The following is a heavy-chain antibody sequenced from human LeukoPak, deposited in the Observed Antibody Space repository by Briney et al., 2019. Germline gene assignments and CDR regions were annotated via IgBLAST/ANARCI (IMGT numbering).Heavy chain of an antibody. CDR2: IDPSDSYT. J-gene: IGHJ6*02. V-gene: IGHV5-10-1*01. D-gene: IGHD6-19*01. CDR1: GYSFTNYW. Sequence: GESLKISCKGSGYSFTNYWITWVRHMPEKGLEWMGKIDPSDSYTNYSPSFQGHVTISADKSISTAYLQWSSLKASDTAMYYCARRTGFLFGMDVWGQGTPVTVSS. CDR3: ARRTGFLFGMDV.